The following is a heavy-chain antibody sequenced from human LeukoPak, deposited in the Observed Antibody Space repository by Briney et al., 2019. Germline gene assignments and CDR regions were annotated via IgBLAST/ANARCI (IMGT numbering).Heavy chain of an antibody. CDR2: IYYSGST. J-gene: IGHJ4*02. Sequence: SETLSLTRTVSGGSTTSSSYYWGWIRQPPGKGLEWIGSIYYSGSTYYNPSLKSRVTISVDTSKNQFSLKLSSVIAADTAVYYCARENILTGSTGGFDYWGQGTLVTVSS. D-gene: IGHD3-9*01. V-gene: IGHV4-39*02. CDR3: ARENILTGSTGGFDY. CDR1: GGSTTSSSYY.